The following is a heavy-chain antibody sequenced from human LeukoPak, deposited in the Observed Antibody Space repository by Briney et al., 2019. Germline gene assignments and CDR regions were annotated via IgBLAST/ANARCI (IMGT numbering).Heavy chain of an antibody. CDR2: IYPGDSDT. CDR1: GYRFTSYW. Sequence: GESLKISCKGSGYRFTSYWITWVRQMPGKGLEWMGIIYPGDSDTRYSPSFQGQVTISADNSINTAYLQWSSLKASDTAMYYCATAVAADDYWGQGTLVTVSS. D-gene: IGHD6-19*01. J-gene: IGHJ4*02. V-gene: IGHV5-51*01. CDR3: ATAVAADDY.